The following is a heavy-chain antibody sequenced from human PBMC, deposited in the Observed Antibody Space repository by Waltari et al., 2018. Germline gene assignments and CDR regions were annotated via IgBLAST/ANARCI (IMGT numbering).Heavy chain of an antibody. CDR2: IYHSGST. Sequence: QVQLKESDQALAKPSDTLSLNCAVSGYSISSGYYYGWPRQHPWKGLEWSGSIYHSGSTYYNPALKSRVTISVDTSKNQFSLKLSSVTAADTAVYYCARHLGLTVCFDYWGQGTLVTVSS. V-gene: IGHV4-38-2*01. CDR1: GYSISSGYY. D-gene: IGHD3-16*01. CDR3: ARHLGLTVCFDY. J-gene: IGHJ4*02.